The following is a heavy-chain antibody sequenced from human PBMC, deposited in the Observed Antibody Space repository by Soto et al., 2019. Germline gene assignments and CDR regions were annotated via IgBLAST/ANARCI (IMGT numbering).Heavy chain of an antibody. CDR3: ARDLSHAFAYYGMDV. J-gene: IGHJ6*02. D-gene: IGHD2-2*01. CDR1: GFTFSSYG. V-gene: IGHV3-30*03. CDR2: ISYDGSDK. Sequence: QVQLVESGGGVVQSGRSLRLSCAASGFTFSSYGMHWVRQAPGKGLEWVAVISYDGSDKYYVDSVKGRFTISRDNSKNTLYLQMNGLRAEDTAVYYCARDLSHAFAYYGMDVWGQGTTVTVSS.